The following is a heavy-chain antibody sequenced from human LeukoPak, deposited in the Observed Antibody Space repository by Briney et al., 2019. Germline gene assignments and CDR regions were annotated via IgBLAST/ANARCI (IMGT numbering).Heavy chain of an antibody. CDR1: GYTFTSYY. V-gene: IGHV1-2*02. J-gene: IGHJ5*02. Sequence: ASVKVSCKASGYTFTSYYMHWVRQAPGQGLEWMGWINPNSGGTNYAQKFQGRVTMTRDTSISTAYMELSRLRSDDTAVYYCASLVRIAAAGNWFDPWGQGTLVTVSS. CDR3: ASLVRIAAAGNWFDP. CDR2: INPNSGGT. D-gene: IGHD6-13*01.